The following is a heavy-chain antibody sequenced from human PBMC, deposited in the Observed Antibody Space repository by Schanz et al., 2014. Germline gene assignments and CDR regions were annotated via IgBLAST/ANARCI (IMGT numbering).Heavy chain of an antibody. D-gene: IGHD3-22*01. V-gene: IGHV3-11*05. CDR1: EFTFSDHY. J-gene: IGHJ4*02. CDR2: ISGTTTYT. CDR3: AKDPSHGDYDYYFDY. Sequence: VQLVESGGGLVKPGGSLRLSCEASEFTFSDHYMDWVRQAPGKGLEWVSYISGTTTYTNYADSVKGRFTISRDNAKNSLYLQMNSLRAEDTAVFYCAKDPSHGDYDYYFDYWGQGTLVTVSS.